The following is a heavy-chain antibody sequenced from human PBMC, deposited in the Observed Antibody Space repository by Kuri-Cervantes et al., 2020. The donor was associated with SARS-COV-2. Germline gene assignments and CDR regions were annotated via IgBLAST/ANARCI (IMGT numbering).Heavy chain of an antibody. V-gene: IGHV1-2*02. D-gene: IGHD3-22*01. CDR3: ARDPREYYYDSSGTIRTEESYFDY. Sequence: ASVKVSCKASGYTFSDYYIHWVRQAPGQGLEWMGWVNPISGGTNYAQKFQGRVTMTRDTSISTAYMELSRLRSDDTAVYYCARDPREYYYDSSGTIRTEESYFDYWGQGTLVTVSS. J-gene: IGHJ4*02. CDR1: GYTFSDYY. CDR2: VNPISGGT.